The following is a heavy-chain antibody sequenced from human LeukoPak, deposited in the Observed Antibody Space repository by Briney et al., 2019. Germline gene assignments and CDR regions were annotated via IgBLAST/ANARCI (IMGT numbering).Heavy chain of an antibody. CDR2: ISSSSSTI. V-gene: IGHV3-48*01. D-gene: IGHD3-9*01. CDR1: GFTFSSYS. Sequence: GGSLRLSCAASGFTFSSYSMNWVRQAPGKGLEWVSYISSSSSTIYYADSVKGRFTISRDNAKNSPYLQMNSLRAEDTAVYYCARDGGVPDYDILTGYPGPWEFDPWGQGTLVTVSS. CDR3: ARDGGVPDYDILTGYPGPWEFDP. J-gene: IGHJ5*02.